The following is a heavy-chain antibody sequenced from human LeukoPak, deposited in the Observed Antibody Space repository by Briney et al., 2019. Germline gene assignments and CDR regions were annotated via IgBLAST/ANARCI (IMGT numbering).Heavy chain of an antibody. D-gene: IGHD2-15*01. CDR2: IYYSGST. CDR1: GGSISSGGYY. CDR3: ARVKVVAATRHAFDI. J-gene: IGHJ3*02. Sequence: SQTLSLTCTVSGGSISSGGYYWSWIRQHPGKGLEWIGYIYYSGSTYYNPSLKSRVTISVDTSKNQFSLKLSSVTAADTAVYCCARVKVVAATRHAFDIWGQGTMVTVSS. V-gene: IGHV4-31*02.